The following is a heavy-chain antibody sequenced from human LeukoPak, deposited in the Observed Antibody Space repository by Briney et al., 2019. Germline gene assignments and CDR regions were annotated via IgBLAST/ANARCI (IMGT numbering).Heavy chain of an antibody. D-gene: IGHD3-3*01. Sequence: PGGSLRLSCAASGFTFSSYAMSWVRQAPGKGLEWVSGISGSDGSTNYADSVKGRFTISRDNSKNTLYLQMTSLRAEDTAVYYCARGHDFWSGYPGAFDYWGQGTLVTVSS. CDR1: GFTFSSYA. V-gene: IGHV3-23*01. CDR3: ARGHDFWSGYPGAFDY. J-gene: IGHJ4*02. CDR2: ISGSDGST.